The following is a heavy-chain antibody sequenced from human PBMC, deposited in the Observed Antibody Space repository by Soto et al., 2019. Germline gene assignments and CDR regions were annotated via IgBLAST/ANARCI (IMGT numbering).Heavy chain of an antibody. CDR2: INHSGST. CDR1: GGSFSGYY. CDR3: ARVSWSCSSTSCYPRYYYYYGMDV. Sequence: QVQLQQWGAGLLKPSETLSLTCAVYGGSFSGYYWSWIRQPPGKGLEWIGEINHSGSTNYNPSLKSRVTISVGTSKNEFSLKLSSVAAADTAVYDCARVSWSCSSTSCYPRYYYYYGMDVWGQGTTVTVSS. D-gene: IGHD2-2*01. J-gene: IGHJ6*02. V-gene: IGHV4-34*01.